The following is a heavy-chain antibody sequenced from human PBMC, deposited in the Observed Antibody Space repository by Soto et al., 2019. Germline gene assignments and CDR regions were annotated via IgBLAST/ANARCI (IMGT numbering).Heavy chain of an antibody. CDR1: GYTFSNYG. Sequence: QVQLVQSGAEVKKPGASVKVSCKASGYTFSNYGISWVRQAPGQGLEWMGWISAHNGNTKYAQKLQGRVTMTTDTSTSTAYMDLRSLRSDDTAVYYCARDQGANLYFDYWGQGTLVTVSS. CDR2: ISAHNGNT. CDR3: ARDQGANLYFDY. V-gene: IGHV1-18*01. D-gene: IGHD7-27*01. J-gene: IGHJ4*02.